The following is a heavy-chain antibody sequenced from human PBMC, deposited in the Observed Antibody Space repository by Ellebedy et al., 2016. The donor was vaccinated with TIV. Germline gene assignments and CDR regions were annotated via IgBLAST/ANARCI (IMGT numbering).Heavy chain of an antibody. CDR1: GFTFSSYS. CDR3: ARSFGFAITMVRGAFPFDP. J-gene: IGHJ5*02. CDR2: ISSSSSYI. Sequence: GESLKISCVASGFTFSSYSMNWVRQAPGKGLEWVSSISSSSSYIYYADSVKGRFTISRDNAKNSLYLQMNSLRAEDTAVYYCARSFGFAITMVRGAFPFDPWGQGTLVTVSS. V-gene: IGHV3-21*01. D-gene: IGHD3-10*01.